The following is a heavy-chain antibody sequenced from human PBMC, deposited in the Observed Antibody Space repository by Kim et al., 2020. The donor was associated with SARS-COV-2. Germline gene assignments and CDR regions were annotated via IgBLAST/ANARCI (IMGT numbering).Heavy chain of an antibody. Sequence: GGSLRLSCAASGFTFSSYAMHWVRQAPGKGLEWVAVISYDGSNKYYADSVKGRFTISRDNSKNTLYLQMNSLRAEDTAVYYCARDAYPMIVVWGAFDIWGQGTMVTVSS. D-gene: IGHD3-22*01. CDR1: GFTFSSYA. J-gene: IGHJ3*02. CDR2: ISYDGSNK. CDR3: ARDAYPMIVVWGAFDI. V-gene: IGHV3-30*04.